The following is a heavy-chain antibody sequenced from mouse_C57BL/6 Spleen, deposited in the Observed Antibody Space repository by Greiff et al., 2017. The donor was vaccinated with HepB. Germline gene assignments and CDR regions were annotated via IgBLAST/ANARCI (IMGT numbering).Heavy chain of an antibody. CDR3: ARREGYDYDVGFDY. CDR1: GYTFTSYW. D-gene: IGHD2-4*01. Sequence: QVQLKQPGAELVKPGASVKMSCKASGYTFTSYWITWVKQRPGQGLEWIGDIYPGSGSTNYNEKFKSKATLTVDTSSSTAYMQLSSLTSEDSAVYYCARREGYDYDVGFDYWGQGTTLTVSS. J-gene: IGHJ2*01. V-gene: IGHV1-55*01. CDR2: IYPGSGST.